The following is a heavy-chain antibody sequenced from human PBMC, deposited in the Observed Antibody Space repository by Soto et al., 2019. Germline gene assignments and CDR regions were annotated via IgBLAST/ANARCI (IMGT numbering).Heavy chain of an antibody. CDR1: GFTFSSYA. CDR3: ANLRYIVVVPAASPRSFDY. V-gene: IGHV3-23*01. D-gene: IGHD2-2*01. Sequence: SGGSLRLSCAASGFTFSSYAMSWVRQAPGKGLEWVSAISGSGGSTYYADSVKGRFTISRDNSKNTLYLQMNSLRAEDTAVYYCANLRYIVVVPAASPRSFDYWGQGTLVTVSS. J-gene: IGHJ4*02. CDR2: ISGSGGST.